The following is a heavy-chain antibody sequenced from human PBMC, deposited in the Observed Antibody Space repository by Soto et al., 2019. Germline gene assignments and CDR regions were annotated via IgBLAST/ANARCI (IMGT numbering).Heavy chain of an antibody. CDR2: FYYSGST. J-gene: IGHJ4*02. CDR1: GGSISSSTYY. CDR3: ARQLYDTSGYYPYYFDY. D-gene: IGHD3-22*01. Sequence: SETLSLTCTVSGGSISSSTYYWGWIRQPPGKGLEWIGSFYYSGSTYYNPSLKSRVTISEDASKNQFSLKLSSVTAADTAVYYCARQLYDTSGYYPYYFDYWGQGTLVTVSS. V-gene: IGHV4-39*01.